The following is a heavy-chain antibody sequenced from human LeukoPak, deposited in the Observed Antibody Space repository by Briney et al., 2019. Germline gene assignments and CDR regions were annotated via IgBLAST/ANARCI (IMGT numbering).Heavy chain of an antibody. CDR1: GGTFSSYA. CDR3: ARVVKFWSGMELDLTRNWFDP. D-gene: IGHD3-3*01. CDR2: IIPIFGTA. J-gene: IGHJ5*02. Sequence: GASVKVSCKASGGTFSSYAISWVRQAPGQGLEWMGGIIPIFGTANYAQKFQGRVTITADESTSTAYMDLSSLRSEGTAVYYCARVVKFWSGMELDLTRNWFDPWGQGTLVTVSS. V-gene: IGHV1-69*13.